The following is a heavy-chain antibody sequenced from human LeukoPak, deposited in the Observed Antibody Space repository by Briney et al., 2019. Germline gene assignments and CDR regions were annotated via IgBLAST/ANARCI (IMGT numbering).Heavy chain of an antibody. D-gene: IGHD3-22*01. V-gene: IGHV3-33*01. Sequence: PGRSLRLSCAASGFTFSSYGMHWVRQAPGKGLEWVAVIWYAESNNYYAASVKGRFTISRDNSKNTLYLQMNSLRAEDTAVYYCARDQFLLYYYDSSGSPDAFDIWGQGTMVTVSS. J-gene: IGHJ3*02. CDR1: GFTFSSYG. CDR3: ARDQFLLYYYDSSGSPDAFDI. CDR2: IWYAESNN.